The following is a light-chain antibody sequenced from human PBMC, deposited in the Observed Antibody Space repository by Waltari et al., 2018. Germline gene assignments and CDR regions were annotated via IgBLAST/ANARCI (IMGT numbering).Light chain of an antibody. CDR1: QSITSH. CDR3: QQSYITPYT. J-gene: IGKJ2*01. Sequence: DIQMTQAPSSLSASVGDRVTMTCRASQSITSHLNWFQQQPGKAPKLLIHTASSLQSGVPSRFSGSGSGTHCTLTITSLQPEDFATYFCQQSYITPYTFGQGTKLEIK. V-gene: IGKV1-39*01. CDR2: TAS.